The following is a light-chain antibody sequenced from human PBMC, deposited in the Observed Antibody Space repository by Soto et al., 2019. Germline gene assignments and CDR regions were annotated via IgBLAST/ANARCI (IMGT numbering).Light chain of an antibody. V-gene: IGKV3-15*01. Sequence: EIVMTQSPATLSVSPGERATLSCRASQSVSINLAWYQQKPGQVPRLLIYGASTRANGIPARFSGSGSGTDFTLTISSLEPEDFAVYYCQQRSNWPLTFGQGTRLEIK. CDR1: QSVSIN. CDR2: GAS. CDR3: QQRSNWPLT. J-gene: IGKJ5*01.